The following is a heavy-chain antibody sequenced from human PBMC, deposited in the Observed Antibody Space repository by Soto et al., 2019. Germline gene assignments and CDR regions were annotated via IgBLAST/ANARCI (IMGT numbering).Heavy chain of an antibody. CDR3: ARVPIWHYLDY. CDR2: INHSGST. J-gene: IGHJ4*02. D-gene: IGHD3-16*01. CDR1: GGSFSGYY. Sequence: PSETLSLTCAVYGGSFSGYYWSWIRQPPGKGLEWIGEINHSGSTNYNPSLKSRVTISVDTSKNQFSLKLSSVTAADTAVYYCARVPIWHYLDYWGQGTLVTVSS. V-gene: IGHV4-34*01.